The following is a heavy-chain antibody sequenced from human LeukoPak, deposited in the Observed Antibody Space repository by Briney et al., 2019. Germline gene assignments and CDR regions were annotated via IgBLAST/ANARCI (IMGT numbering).Heavy chain of an antibody. CDR3: EFVPAAISRGDPIDY. CDR2: INHSGST. Sequence: SETLSLTCAVYGGSFSGYYWSWIRQPPGKGLEWIGEINHSGSTNYSPSLKSRVTISVDTSKNQFSLKLSSVTAADTAVYYCEFVPAAISRGDPIDYWGQGTLVTVSS. V-gene: IGHV4-34*01. D-gene: IGHD2-2*01. J-gene: IGHJ4*02. CDR1: GGSFSGYY.